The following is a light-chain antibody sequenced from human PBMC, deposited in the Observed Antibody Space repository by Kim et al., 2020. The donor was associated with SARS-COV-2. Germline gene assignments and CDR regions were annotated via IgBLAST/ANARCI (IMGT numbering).Light chain of an antibody. Sequence: SYELTQPPSVSVSPGQTASITCSGDKLEDKYVCWYQQKAGQSPVLLIYQDTKRPSGIPERFSGSNSGNTATLTISGTQAMDEADYYCQTWDSSSVIFGGGTQVTVL. CDR1: KLEDKY. J-gene: IGLJ7*01. CDR2: QDT. V-gene: IGLV3-1*01. CDR3: QTWDSSSVI.